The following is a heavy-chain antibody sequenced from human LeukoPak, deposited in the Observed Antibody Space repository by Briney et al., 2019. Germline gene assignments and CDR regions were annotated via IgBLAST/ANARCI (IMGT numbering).Heavy chain of an antibody. CDR2: IIPIFGTA. V-gene: IGHV1-69*05. CDR1: GGTFSSYA. D-gene: IGHD2-15*01. Sequence: GASVKVSCKASGGTFSSYAISWVRQAPGQGLEWMGRIIPIFGTAHYAQKFQGRVTITTDESTSTAYMELSSLRSEDTAVYYCATNRKSRYCSGGSCPNPHYYYMDVWGKGTTVTVSS. J-gene: IGHJ6*03. CDR3: ATNRKSRYCSGGSCPNPHYYYMDV.